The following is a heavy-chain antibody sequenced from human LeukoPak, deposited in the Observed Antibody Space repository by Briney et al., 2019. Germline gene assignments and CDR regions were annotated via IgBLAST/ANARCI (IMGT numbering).Heavy chain of an antibody. Sequence: SETLSLTCTVSGGSISGYYWSWIRQPPGKGLEWIGEINHSGSTNYNPSLKSRVTISVDTSKNQFSLKLSSVTAADTAVYYCARAMTGWVTRYFDYWGQGTLVTVSS. CDR3: ARAMTGWVTRYFDY. CDR2: INHSGST. CDR1: GGSISGYY. V-gene: IGHV4-34*01. J-gene: IGHJ4*02. D-gene: IGHD1-26*01.